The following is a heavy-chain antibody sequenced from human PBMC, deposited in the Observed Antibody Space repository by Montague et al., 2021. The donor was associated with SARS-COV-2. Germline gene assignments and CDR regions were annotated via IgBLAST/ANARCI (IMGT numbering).Heavy chain of an antibody. V-gene: IGHV4-34*01. CDR3: ARGHQVVAMIVVVMIGAQYYFDY. D-gene: IGHD3-22*01. J-gene: IGHJ4*02. CDR1: GGSFNDYY. CDR2: INHGGST. Sequence: SETLSLTCAVYGGSFNDYYWSWIRQPPGKGLEWIGEINHGGSTNYSPSLKSRVTISADTSKNQFSLKLKSVTAADTANYYCARGHQVVAMIVVVMIGAQYYFDYWGQGSLVTVSS.